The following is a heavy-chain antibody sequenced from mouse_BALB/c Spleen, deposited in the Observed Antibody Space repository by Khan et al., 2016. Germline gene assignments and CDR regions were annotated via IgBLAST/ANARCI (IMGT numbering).Heavy chain of an antibody. Sequence: EVKLLESGPDLVKPSQSLSLTCTVTGYSISSGYSWHWIRQFPGNKLEWMAYIHYSGSTNYNPSLKSRISITRDTSKNQFFLQLISVTTEDTATYDCTRGDYYGSGYWGQGTTLTFSS. CDR2: IHYSGST. CDR3: TRGDYYGSGY. D-gene: IGHD1-1*01. CDR1: GYSISSGYS. V-gene: IGHV3-1*02. J-gene: IGHJ2*01.